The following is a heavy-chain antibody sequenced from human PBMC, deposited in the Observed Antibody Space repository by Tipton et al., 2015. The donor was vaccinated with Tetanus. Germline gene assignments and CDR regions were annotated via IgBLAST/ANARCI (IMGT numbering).Heavy chain of an antibody. D-gene: IGHD6-25*01. Sequence: QLVQSGAEVKQPGASVKVSCKASGYSLIDYFIHWVRQSPGQGLEWVGWINPNGGGTRFAQTVKGRVTMTRDTSTSTVYLELNRLIYNDTAIYYCARLGGIQRHFDRWGPGTLVIVSS. J-gene: IGHJ2*01. CDR2: INPNGGGT. V-gene: IGHV1-2*02. CDR1: GYSLIDYF. CDR3: ARLGGIQRHFDR.